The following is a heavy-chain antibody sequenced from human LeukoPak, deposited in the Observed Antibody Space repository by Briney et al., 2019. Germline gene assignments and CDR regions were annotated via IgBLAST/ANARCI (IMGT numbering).Heavy chain of an antibody. V-gene: IGHV1-2*02. J-gene: IGHJ4*02. CDR3: AILHYDFWSGRDY. CDR2: INPNSGGT. Sequence: ASVKVSYKASGYTFTGYYMHWVRQAPGQGLEWMGWINPNSGGTNYAQKFQGRVTMTRDTSISTAYMELSRLRSDDTAVYYCAILHYDFWSGRDYWGQGTLVTVSP. CDR1: GYTFTGYY. D-gene: IGHD3-3*01.